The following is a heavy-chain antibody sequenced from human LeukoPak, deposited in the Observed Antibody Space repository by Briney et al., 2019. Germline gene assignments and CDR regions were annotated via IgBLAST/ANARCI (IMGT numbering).Heavy chain of an antibody. CDR2: IYTSGGT. V-gene: IGHV4-61*02. D-gene: IGHD1-1*01. CDR1: GGSISSGSYY. J-gene: IGHJ6*03. Sequence: SQTLSLTCTVSGGSISSGSYYWSWIRQPAGKGLEWIGRIYTSGGTNYNPSLKSRVTISVDTSKNQFSLKLSSVTAADTAVYYCAREDTGLENYMDVWGKGTTVTVSS. CDR3: AREDTGLENYMDV.